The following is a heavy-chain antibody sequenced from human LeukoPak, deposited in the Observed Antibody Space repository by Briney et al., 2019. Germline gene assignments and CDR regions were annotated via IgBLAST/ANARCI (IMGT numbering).Heavy chain of an antibody. CDR3: AKVRYYYDSGSVVDY. V-gene: IGHV3-23*01. CDR1: GFTFSSCA. D-gene: IGHD3-10*01. J-gene: IGHJ4*02. CDR2: MSGSGGST. Sequence: GGSLRLSCAASGFTFSSCALTWVRQAPGKGLEWVSAMSGSGGSTYYADSVKGRFTISRDNSKNTLYLQMNSLRAEDTAVYYCAKVRYYYDSGSVVDYWGQGTLVSVSS.